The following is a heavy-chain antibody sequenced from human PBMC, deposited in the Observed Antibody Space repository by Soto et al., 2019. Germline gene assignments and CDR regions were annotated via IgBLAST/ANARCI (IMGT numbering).Heavy chain of an antibody. CDR2: ISGSGSNT. CDR1: GFTFSSHA. V-gene: IGHV3-23*01. CDR3: AKRASYDNSGYFEY. J-gene: IGHJ4*02. D-gene: IGHD3-22*01. Sequence: GSLRLSCAVSGFTFSSHAMSWVRQAPGKGLYYVSSISGSGSNTYYADSVKGRFTISRDNSKNTVYLQMNSLRAEDTAVYYCAKRASYDNSGYFEYWGQGALVTVSS.